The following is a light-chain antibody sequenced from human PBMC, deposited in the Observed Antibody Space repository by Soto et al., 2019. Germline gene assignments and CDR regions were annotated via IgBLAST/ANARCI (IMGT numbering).Light chain of an antibody. CDR3: ETWDSKV. CDR2: LEGSGSY. Sequence: QSVLTQSSSASASLGSSVKLTCTLSSGHSSYIIAWHQQQPGKAPRYLMKLEGSGSYNKGSGVPDRFSGSSSGADRYLTISYLQSEDEADYYCETWDSKVFGGGTKLTVL. V-gene: IGLV4-60*03. J-gene: IGLJ2*01. CDR1: SGHSSYI.